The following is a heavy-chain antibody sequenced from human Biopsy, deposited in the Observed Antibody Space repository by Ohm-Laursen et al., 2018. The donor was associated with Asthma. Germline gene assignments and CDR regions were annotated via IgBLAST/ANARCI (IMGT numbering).Heavy chain of an antibody. Sequence: SLRLSCAASGFIFSSYGMHWVRQAPGKGLEWVAVISYDGNNKYYADSVKGRFTISRDNSKNTLDLQMNSLRGDDTAVYYCVRWRSGYPDHYSDFWGLGTLVTVSS. V-gene: IGHV3-30*03. CDR2: ISYDGNNK. CDR1: GFIFSSYG. D-gene: IGHD2-21*01. CDR3: VRWRSGYPDHYSDF. J-gene: IGHJ4*02.